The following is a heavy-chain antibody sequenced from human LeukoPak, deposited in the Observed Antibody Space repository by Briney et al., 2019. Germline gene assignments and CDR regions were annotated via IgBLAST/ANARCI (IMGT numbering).Heavy chain of an antibody. CDR2: IYYSGST. Sequence: PSETLSLTCTVSGGSISSYYWSWIRQPPGKGLEWIGYIYYSGSTNYSPSLKSRVTISVDTSKNQFSLKLSSATAADTAVYYCARRTSGFITRNWYFDLWGRGTLVTVSS. D-gene: IGHD6-19*01. V-gene: IGHV4-59*08. J-gene: IGHJ2*01. CDR3: ARRTSGFITRNWYFDL. CDR1: GGSISSYY.